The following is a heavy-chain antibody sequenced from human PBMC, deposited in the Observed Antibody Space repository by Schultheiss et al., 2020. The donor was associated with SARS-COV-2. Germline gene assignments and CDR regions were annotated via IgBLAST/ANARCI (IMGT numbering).Heavy chain of an antibody. CDR3: AAYRVGGSGRGD. V-gene: IGHV4-59*06. J-gene: IGHJ4*02. Sequence: SETLSLTCNVSASSISGYYWAWIRQPPGKGLEWIGYIFENGDTYYNPSLRTRLTISVDTSKNQFSLTLTSVTAADTAVYYCAAYRVGGSGRGDWGQGALVTVSS. CDR2: IFENGDT. D-gene: IGHD2-15*01. CDR1: ASSISGYY.